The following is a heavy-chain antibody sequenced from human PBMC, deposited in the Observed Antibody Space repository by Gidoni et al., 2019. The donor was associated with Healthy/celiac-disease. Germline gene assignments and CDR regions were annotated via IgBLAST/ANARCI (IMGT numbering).Heavy chain of an antibody. CDR1: GFTFSSYA. CDR3: AVFPMIVVERN. D-gene: IGHD3-22*01. J-gene: IGHJ4*02. Sequence: QVQLVESGGGVVQPGRSRRLSCAASGFTFSSYAMHWVRQAPGKGLEWVAVISYDGSNKYYADSVKGRFTISRDNSKNTLYLQMNSLRAEDTAVYYCAVFPMIVVERNWGQGTLVTVSS. CDR2: ISYDGSNK. V-gene: IGHV3-30*04.